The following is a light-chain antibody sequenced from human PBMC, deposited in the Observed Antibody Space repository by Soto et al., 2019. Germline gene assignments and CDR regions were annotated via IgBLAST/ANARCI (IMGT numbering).Light chain of an antibody. Sequence: DIVLTQSPGTLSLSPGERATLSCRASQSVSSTSLAWYQQKPGQAPRLLIYGTSTRATGIPDRFSGSGSGTDFTLTISRLEPEYFAVYYCQQYGSSLFTFGPGTKVDIK. V-gene: IGKV3-20*01. CDR3: QQYGSSLFT. J-gene: IGKJ3*01. CDR1: QSVSSTS. CDR2: GTS.